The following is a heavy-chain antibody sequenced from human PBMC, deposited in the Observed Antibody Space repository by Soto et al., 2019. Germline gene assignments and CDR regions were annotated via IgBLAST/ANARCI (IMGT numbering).Heavy chain of an antibody. V-gene: IGHV4-31*03. J-gene: IGHJ5*02. CDR2: IYYSGST. CDR1: GGSISSGGYY. D-gene: IGHD2-21*02. CDR3: ASDGCGGDCYSAPNWFDP. Sequence: PSETLSLTCTVSGGSISSGGYYWSWIRQHPGKGLEWIGYIYYSGSTYYNPSLKSRVTISVDTSKNQFSLKLSSVTAADTAVYYCASDGCGGDCYSAPNWFDPWGQGTLVTVSS.